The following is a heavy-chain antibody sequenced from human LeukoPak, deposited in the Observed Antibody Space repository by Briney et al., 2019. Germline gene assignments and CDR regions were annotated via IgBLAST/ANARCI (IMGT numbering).Heavy chain of an antibody. CDR1: GGSFSGYY. CDR3: AREFGYSSGSDAFDI. V-gene: IGHV4-59*01. Sequence: SETLSLTCAVYGGSFSGYYWSWIRQPPGKGLEWIGYIYYSGSTNYNPSLKSRVTISVDTSKNQFSLKLSSVTAADTAVYYCAREFGYSSGSDAFDIWGKGTMVTVSS. D-gene: IGHD6-19*01. CDR2: IYYSGST. J-gene: IGHJ3*02.